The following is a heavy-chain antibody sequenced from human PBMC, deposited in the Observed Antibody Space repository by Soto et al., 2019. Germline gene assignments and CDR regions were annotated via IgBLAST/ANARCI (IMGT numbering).Heavy chain of an antibody. J-gene: IGHJ4*02. CDR3: ARGRYGGNHELYYFDY. Sequence: QVQLQQWGAGLLKPSETLSLTCAVYGGSFSCYYWSWIRQPPGKGLEWIGEINHSGSTNYNPSLKSRVTISVDTSKNQFSLKLSSVTAADTAVYYCARGRYGGNHELYYFDYWGQGTLVTVSS. CDR2: INHSGST. V-gene: IGHV4-34*01. D-gene: IGHD4-17*01. CDR1: GGSFSCYY.